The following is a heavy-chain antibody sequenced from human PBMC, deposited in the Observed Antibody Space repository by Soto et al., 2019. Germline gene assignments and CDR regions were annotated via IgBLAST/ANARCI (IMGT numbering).Heavy chain of an antibody. CDR1: GFTFSSYA. CDR3: VKPSSSGYYLDAFDI. V-gene: IGHV3-64D*09. Sequence: GGSLRLSCSASGFTFSSYAMHWVRQAPGKGLEYVSAISSNGGSTYYADSVKGRFTISRDNSKNTLCLQMSSLRAEDTAVYYCVKPSSSGYYLDAFDIWGQGTMVTVSS. D-gene: IGHD3-22*01. CDR2: ISSNGGST. J-gene: IGHJ3*02.